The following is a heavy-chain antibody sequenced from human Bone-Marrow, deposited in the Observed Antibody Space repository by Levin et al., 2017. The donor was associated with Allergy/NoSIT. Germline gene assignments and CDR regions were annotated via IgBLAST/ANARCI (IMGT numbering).Heavy chain of an antibody. Sequence: SETLFLTCTVSGGSISSGGYYWSWIRQQPGKGLEWIGYIYYSGNTYYNPSLKSRVMISVDTSKNQFSLKVSSVTAAVTAVYYCAREDGSTIDYWGQGILVTVSS. D-gene: IGHD1/OR15-1a*01. CDR2: IYYSGNT. CDR1: GGSISSGGYY. J-gene: IGHJ4*02. V-gene: IGHV4-31*03. CDR3: AREDGSTIDY.